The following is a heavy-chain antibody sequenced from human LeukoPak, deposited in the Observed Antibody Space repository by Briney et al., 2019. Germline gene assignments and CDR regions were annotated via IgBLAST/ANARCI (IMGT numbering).Heavy chain of an antibody. CDR2: TNPNSGGT. V-gene: IGHV1-2*02. J-gene: IGHJ4*02. Sequence: ASVKVSCTASGYSFTGYYMHWVRQAPGQGLEWMGWTNPNSGGTNYAQKFQGRVTMPRDPSISTAYMELSRLRSDDTAVYYCARDRRGYFDYWGQGTLVTVSS. CDR3: ARDRRGYFDY. D-gene: IGHD3-16*01. CDR1: GYSFTGYY.